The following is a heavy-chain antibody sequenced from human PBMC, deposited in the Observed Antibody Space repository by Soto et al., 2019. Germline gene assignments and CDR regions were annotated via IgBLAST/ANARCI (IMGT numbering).Heavy chain of an antibody. CDR2: ISYDGSNK. V-gene: IGHV3-30-3*01. CDR1: GFTFSNYA. D-gene: IGHD5-12*01. Sequence: QVQVVESGGGVVQPGRSLRLSCAASGFTFSNYAIHWVRQAPGKGLEWVAVISYDGSNKYYADSVKGRFTISRDNSKNTLYLQVNSLRAEDTAVYYCAREGGDGYNWNYYYGMDVWGQGTTVTVSS. CDR3: AREGGDGYNWNYYYGMDV. J-gene: IGHJ6*02.